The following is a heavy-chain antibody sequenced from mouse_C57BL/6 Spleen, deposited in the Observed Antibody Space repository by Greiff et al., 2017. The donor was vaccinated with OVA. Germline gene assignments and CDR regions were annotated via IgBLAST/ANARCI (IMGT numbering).Heavy chain of an antibody. CDR2: IDPSDSYT. J-gene: IGHJ2*01. Sequence: QVQLQQPGAELVKPGASVKLSCKASGYTFTSYWMQWVKQRPGQGLEWIGEIDPSDSYTNYNQKFKGKATLTVDTSSSTAYMQLSSLTSEDSAVYYCARSTATVVAHFDYWGQGTTLTVSS. D-gene: IGHD1-1*01. CDR1: GYTFTSYW. CDR3: ARSTATVVAHFDY. V-gene: IGHV1-50*01.